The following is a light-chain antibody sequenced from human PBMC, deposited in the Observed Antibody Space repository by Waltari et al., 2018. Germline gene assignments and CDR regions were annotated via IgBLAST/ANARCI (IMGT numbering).Light chain of an antibody. Sequence: IVMTQSPATLSVSPGESATLSCRASQSVSSNLAWYQHKPGQAPRLLIYGASTRGTGIAARFSGSGSGTEFTLTISSLQSEDFAVYYCQQYYSTPFTFGPGTKVDIK. CDR1: QSVSSN. V-gene: IGKV3-15*01. CDR2: GAS. J-gene: IGKJ3*01. CDR3: QQYYSTPFT.